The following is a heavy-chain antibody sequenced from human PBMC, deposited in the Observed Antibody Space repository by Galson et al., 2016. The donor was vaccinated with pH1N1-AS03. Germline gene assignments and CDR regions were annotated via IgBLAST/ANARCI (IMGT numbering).Heavy chain of an antibody. J-gene: IGHJ5*02. Sequence: SVKVSCKAFGYTFTTYDINWVRQAPGQGLEWMGWMNPDSGNTGYAPSFQGRVTITRDTSISTAYMELSSLRSEDTAVYYCARGVVDCSGPACSGTLRFDPWGQGTLVTVSS. CDR1: GYTFTTYD. V-gene: IGHV1-8*01. CDR2: MNPDSGNT. D-gene: IGHD2-15*01. CDR3: ARGVVDCSGPACSGTLRFDP.